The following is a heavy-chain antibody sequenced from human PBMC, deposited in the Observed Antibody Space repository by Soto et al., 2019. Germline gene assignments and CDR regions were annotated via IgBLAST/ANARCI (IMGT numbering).Heavy chain of an antibody. CDR1: GYTFTSYG. CDR2: ISTYNGNT. J-gene: IGHJ5*02. D-gene: IGHD3-10*01. CDR3: ARGTYYYDSWSINWFDP. V-gene: IGHV1-18*04. Sequence: QVQLVQSGAEVKKPGASVKVSCKASGYTFTSYGISWVRQAPGQGLEWMGWISTYNGNTNYAQKLQGRVTMTTDTSTSTAYLELRSLRSDATAVYYCARGTYYYDSWSINWFDPWGQGTLVTVSS.